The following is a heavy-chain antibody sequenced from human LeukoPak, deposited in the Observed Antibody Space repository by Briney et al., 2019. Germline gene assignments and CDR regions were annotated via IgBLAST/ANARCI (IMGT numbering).Heavy chain of an antibody. CDR3: ARRLYYYDSRGYQYYFDY. V-gene: IGHV3-20*04. J-gene: IGHJ4*02. CDR1: GFTLSSYA. CDR2: INWNGGST. D-gene: IGHD3-22*01. Sequence: GGSLRLSCAASGFTLSSYAMHWVRQAPGKGLEWDSGINWNGGSTGYADSVKGRFTISRDNAKNSLFLQMNSLRAEDTALYYCARRLYYYDSRGYQYYFDYWGQGTLVTVSS.